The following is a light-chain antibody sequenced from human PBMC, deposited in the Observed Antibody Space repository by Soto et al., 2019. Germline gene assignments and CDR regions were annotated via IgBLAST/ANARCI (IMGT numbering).Light chain of an antibody. Sequence: DIQMTQSPSTLSASVGDRVTITCRASPSISSWLAWYQQKPGKAPKLLIYKASSLESGVPSRFSGSGSGTEFTLNISSLQPDDFATYYCQQYNSYSRYTFGQGTKLEIK. CDR2: KAS. CDR3: QQYNSYSRYT. J-gene: IGKJ2*01. CDR1: PSISSW. V-gene: IGKV1-5*03.